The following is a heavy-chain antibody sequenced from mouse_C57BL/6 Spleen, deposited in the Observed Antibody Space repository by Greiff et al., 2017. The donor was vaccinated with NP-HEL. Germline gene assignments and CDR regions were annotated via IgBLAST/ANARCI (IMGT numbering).Heavy chain of an antibody. V-gene: IGHV2-2*01. D-gene: IGHD2-5*01. Sequence: VKLVESGPGLVQPSQSLSITCTVSGFSLTSYGVHWVRQSPGKGLEWLGVIWSGGSTDYNAAFISRLSISKDNSKSQVFFKMNSLQADDTAIYYCARNGYYSNPYAMDYWGQGTSVTVSS. CDR3: ARNGYYSNPYAMDY. J-gene: IGHJ4*01. CDR1: GFSLTSYG. CDR2: IWSGGST.